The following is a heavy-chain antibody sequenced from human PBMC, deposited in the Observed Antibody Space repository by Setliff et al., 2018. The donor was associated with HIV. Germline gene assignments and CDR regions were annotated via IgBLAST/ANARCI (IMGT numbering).Heavy chain of an antibody. Sequence: ASVKVSCKASGYTFTGYYMHWVRQAPGQGLEWMGWINPNSGATNYAQKFQGRVTMTRDTSISTAYMELSRLRSDDTAVYYCARDAKELGAYMDVWGKGTTVTVSS. D-gene: IGHD1-26*01. CDR3: ARDAKELGAYMDV. CDR1: GYTFTGYY. CDR2: INPNSGAT. J-gene: IGHJ6*03. V-gene: IGHV1-2*02.